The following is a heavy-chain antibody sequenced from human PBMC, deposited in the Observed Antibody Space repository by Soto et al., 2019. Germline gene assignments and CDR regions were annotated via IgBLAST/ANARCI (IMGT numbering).Heavy chain of an antibody. D-gene: IGHD2-15*01. J-gene: IGHJ6*03. CDR2: ISGSGGST. Sequence: EVQLLESGGGLVHPGGSLRLSCAASGFTFSSYAMSWVRQAPGKGLEWVSAISGSGGSTYYADSVKGRFTISRDNSKNTMYLQMNSMRAEDTAVYYCAKAGGDCSGGSCYSGYYYYYMDVWGKGTTVTVSS. V-gene: IGHV3-23*01. CDR1: GFTFSSYA. CDR3: AKAGGDCSGGSCYSGYYYYYMDV.